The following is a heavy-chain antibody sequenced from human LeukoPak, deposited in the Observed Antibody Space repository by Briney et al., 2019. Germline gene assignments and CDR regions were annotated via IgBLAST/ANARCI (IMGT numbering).Heavy chain of an antibody. CDR1: GYTFTSYY. V-gene: IGHV1-46*01. D-gene: IGHD3-10*01. J-gene: IGHJ6*02. CDR2: IDPSGGST. Sequence: ASVKVSCKASGYTFTSYYMHWVRQAPGQGLEWMGIIDPSGGSTRYPQKFQGRVTITADESTSTAYMELSSLRSEDTAVYYYARGGEYGDYNYGMDVWGQGTTVTVSS. CDR3: ARGGEYGDYNYGMDV.